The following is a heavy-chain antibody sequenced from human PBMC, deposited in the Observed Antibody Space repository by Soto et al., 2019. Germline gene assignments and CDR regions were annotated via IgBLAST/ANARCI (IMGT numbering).Heavy chain of an antibody. D-gene: IGHD3-10*01. V-gene: IGHV1-69*02. CDR1: GGTFSSYT. Sequence: GASVKVSCTASGGTFSSYTISWVRQAPGQGLEWMGRIIPILGIANYAQKFQGRVTITADKSTSTAYMELSSLRSEDTAVYYCAVDEKVRGASYYFDYWGQGTLVTVSS. CDR3: AVDEKVRGASYYFDY. CDR2: IIPILGIA. J-gene: IGHJ4*02.